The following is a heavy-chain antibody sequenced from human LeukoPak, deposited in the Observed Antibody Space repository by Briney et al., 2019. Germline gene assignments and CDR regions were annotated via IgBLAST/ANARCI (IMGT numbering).Heavy chain of an antibody. CDR3: ARDAYGDSPVDY. Sequence: KPSETLSLTCSVSGDSIDSYYWSWIRQPPGKGLEWIGYIHYSGSTSYNPSVRSRVTTSVDTSKNRFSLKLSSVTAADTAVYYCARDAYGDSPVDYWGQGTLVTVSS. CDR2: IHYSGST. D-gene: IGHD4-17*01. CDR1: GDSIDSYY. J-gene: IGHJ4*02. V-gene: IGHV4-59*01.